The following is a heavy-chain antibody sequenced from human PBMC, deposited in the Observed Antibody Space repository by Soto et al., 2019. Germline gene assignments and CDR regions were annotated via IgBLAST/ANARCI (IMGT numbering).Heavy chain of an antibody. CDR1: GGSISSSSYY. D-gene: IGHD3-3*01. V-gene: IGHV4-39*01. J-gene: IGHJ3*02. Sequence: LSLTCTISGGSISSSSYYWGWICQPPGKGLEWIGSIYYSGSTYYNPSLKSRVTISVDTSKNQFSLKLSSVTAADTAVYYCASSYYDFWSGKNDAFDIWGQGTMVTVSS. CDR2: IYYSGST. CDR3: ASSYYDFWSGKNDAFDI.